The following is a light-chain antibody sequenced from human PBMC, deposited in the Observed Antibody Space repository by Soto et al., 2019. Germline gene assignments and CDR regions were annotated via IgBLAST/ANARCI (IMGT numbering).Light chain of an antibody. CDR3: KSYAGSNTYV. CDR2: EVV. Sequence: QSALTQPPSASGSPGQSVTISCTGTKNDIGVYDFVSWYQHHPGKAPRLIIYEVVQRPSGVPDRFSGSKSGNTASLTVSGLQAAYEADYLCKSYAGSNTYVFGSGTKLTVL. V-gene: IGLV2-8*01. J-gene: IGLJ1*01. CDR1: KNDIGVYDF.